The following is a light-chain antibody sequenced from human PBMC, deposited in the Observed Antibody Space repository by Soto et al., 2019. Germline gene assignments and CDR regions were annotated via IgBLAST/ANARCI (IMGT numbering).Light chain of an antibody. CDR2: DAS. J-gene: IGKJ5*01. CDR3: QQYDILPIT. Sequence: DIHMTQSSPKRSGCFGDRRNIACRASQPVSTWVAWYQQKPGKAPKVMIYDASFLEIGVPSRFSGSGSGTHFTFAISSLQTEDIGTYYCQQYDILPITFGRGTRLEI. CDR1: QPVSTW. V-gene: IGKV1-5*01.